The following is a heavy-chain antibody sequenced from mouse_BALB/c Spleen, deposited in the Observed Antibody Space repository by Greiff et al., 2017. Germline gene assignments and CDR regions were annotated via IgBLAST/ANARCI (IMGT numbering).Heavy chain of an antibody. Sequence: QVTLKVSGPGILQPSQTLSLTCSFSGFSLSTSGMGVGWIRQPSGMGLEWLAHIWWDDDKRYNPALKSRLTISKDTSSNQVFLKIASVDTADTATYYCARTDLYYYGSSYAWFAYWGQGTLVTVSA. CDR2: IWWDDDK. CDR1: GFSLSTSGMG. V-gene: IGHV8-8*01. CDR3: ARTDLYYYGSSYAWFAY. D-gene: IGHD1-1*01. J-gene: IGHJ3*01.